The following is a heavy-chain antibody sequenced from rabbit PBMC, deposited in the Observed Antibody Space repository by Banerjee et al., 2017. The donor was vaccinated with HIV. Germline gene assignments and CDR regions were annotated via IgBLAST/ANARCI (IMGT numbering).Heavy chain of an antibody. D-gene: IGHD6-1*01. CDR1: GFSFSSGYY. Sequence: QSLEESGGDLVKPGASLTLTCTASGFSFSSGYYMCWVRQAPGKGLEWIACIYAGSSGTTYYASWAKGRFTISKTSSTTVTLQMTSLTAADTATYFCARDGYDAVSYDLWGQGTLVTVS. J-gene: IGHJ3*01. CDR2: IYAGSSGTT. V-gene: IGHV1S40*01. CDR3: ARDGYDAVSYDL.